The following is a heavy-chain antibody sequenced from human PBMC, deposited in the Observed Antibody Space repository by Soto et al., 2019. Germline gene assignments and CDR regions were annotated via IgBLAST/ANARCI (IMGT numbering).Heavy chain of an antibody. D-gene: IGHD3-3*01. J-gene: IGHJ6*02. V-gene: IGHV1-18*01. CDR1: GYTFTSYG. CDR2: ISAYNGNT. Sequence: GASVKVSCKASGYTFTSYGISWVRRAPGQGLEWMGWISAYNGNTNYAQKLQGRVTMTTDTSTSTAYMELRSLRSDDTAVYYCARMGFLQGFGVVIIPYYYYYGMDVWGQGTTVTVSS. CDR3: ARMGFLQGFGVVIIPYYYYYGMDV.